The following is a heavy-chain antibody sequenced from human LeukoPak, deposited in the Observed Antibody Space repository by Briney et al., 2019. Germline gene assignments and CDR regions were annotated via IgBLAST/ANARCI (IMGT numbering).Heavy chain of an antibody. J-gene: IGHJ5*02. V-gene: IGHV3-30-3*01. CDR2: ISYDGSNK. D-gene: IGHD1-26*01. Sequence: GGSLRLSCAASGFTFSSYAMHWVREAPGKGLGWVAVISYDGSNKYYADSVKGRFTISRDNSQQTLYLQINSLRAEDTAVYYCARVRGSGSYYWFGPWGQRTLVTVS. CDR3: ARVRGSGSYYWFGP. CDR1: GFTFSSYA.